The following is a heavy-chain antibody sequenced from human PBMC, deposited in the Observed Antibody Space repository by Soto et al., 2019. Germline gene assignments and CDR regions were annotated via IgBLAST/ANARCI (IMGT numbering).Heavy chain of an antibody. CDR2: ISSSSSTI. CDR1: GFTFSSYS. J-gene: IGHJ4*02. D-gene: IGHD3-22*01. CDR3: ARAPITMIVVVTEYYFDY. Sequence: EVQLVESGGGLVQPGGSLRLSCAASGFTFSSYSMNWVRQAPGTGLEWVSYISSSSSTIYYEDSVKGRFTISRDNAKNSLYLQMNSLRDEDTAVYYCARAPITMIVVVTEYYFDYWGQGTLVTVSS. V-gene: IGHV3-48*02.